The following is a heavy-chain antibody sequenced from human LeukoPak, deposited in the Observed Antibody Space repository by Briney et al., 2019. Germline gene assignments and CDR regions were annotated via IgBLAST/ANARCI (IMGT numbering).Heavy chain of an antibody. D-gene: IGHD4-17*01. CDR2: ISGNGGST. CDR1: GFSFSSYA. CDR3: ARCRGDYPGNDAFDI. V-gene: IGHV3-23*01. J-gene: IGHJ3*02. Sequence: GGSLRLSCAASGFSFSSYAMCWGRQGPGKGREWVSVISGNGGSTYYADSVKGRFTISRDNSKNALYLQVNSLRAEDTAVYYCARCRGDYPGNDAFDIWGQGTMVTVSS.